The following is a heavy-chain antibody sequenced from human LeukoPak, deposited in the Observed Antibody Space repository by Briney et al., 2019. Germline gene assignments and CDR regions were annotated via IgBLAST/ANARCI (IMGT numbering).Heavy chain of an antibody. V-gene: IGHV7-4-1*02. CDR2: IETNTGNP. CDR1: GYIFIIYA. D-gene: IGHD6-13*01. Sequence: ASVKVSCKASGYIFIIYAMIWVRQAPGQGLELMGWIETNTGNPTYAQGFTGRFVFSLDTTVSTAYLQISSLKAEDTAVYYCARLGIAAAGLTTPHLDYWGQGTLVTVSS. J-gene: IGHJ4*02. CDR3: ARLGIAAAGLTTPHLDY.